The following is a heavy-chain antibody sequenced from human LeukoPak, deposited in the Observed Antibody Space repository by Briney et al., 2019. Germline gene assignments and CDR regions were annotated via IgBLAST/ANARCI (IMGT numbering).Heavy chain of an antibody. V-gene: IGHV3-23*01. Sequence: GGSLRLSCAASGFTFSNYAMSWVRQAPGKGLEWVSAIHGTGDSAFYADSVKGRFTVSRDNSKNTLFLQMNSLRADDTAVYYCAKGVYSGTYYSDYWGQGTQVTVSS. CDR3: AKGVYSGTYYSDY. J-gene: IGHJ4*02. CDR2: IHGTGDSA. CDR1: GFTFSNYA. D-gene: IGHD1-26*01.